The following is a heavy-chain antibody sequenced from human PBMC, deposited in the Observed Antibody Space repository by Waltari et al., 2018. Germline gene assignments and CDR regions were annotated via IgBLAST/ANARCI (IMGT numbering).Heavy chain of an antibody. CDR1: GYTFTSYY. D-gene: IGHD1-26*01. V-gene: IGHV1-46*01. CDR2: INPSGGST. Sequence: QVQLVQSGAEVKKPGASVKVSCKASGYTFTSYYMHWVRQAPGQGLEWMGIINPSGGSTSYAQKFQGRVTMTRDTSTSTVYMELSSLRSEDTAVYYCARDPPSGSYDDAFDIWGQGTMVTVSS. CDR3: ARDPPSGSYDDAFDI. J-gene: IGHJ3*02.